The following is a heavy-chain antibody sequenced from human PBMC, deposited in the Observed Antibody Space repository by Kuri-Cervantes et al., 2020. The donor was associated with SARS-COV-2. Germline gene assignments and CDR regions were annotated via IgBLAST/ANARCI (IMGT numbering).Heavy chain of an antibody. CDR2: ISSGSTYI. V-gene: IGHV3-21*01. Sequence: GESLKISCAASGFTFSNYNMNWVRQAPGKGLEWVSSISSGSTYIYYADSVKGRFTISRDNAKNSLSLQLNSLRAEDTAVYYCARDLHCSSTSCYSPWFDPWGQGTLVTVSS. CDR3: ARDLHCSSTSCYSPWFDP. CDR1: GFTFSNYN. J-gene: IGHJ5*02. D-gene: IGHD2-2*01.